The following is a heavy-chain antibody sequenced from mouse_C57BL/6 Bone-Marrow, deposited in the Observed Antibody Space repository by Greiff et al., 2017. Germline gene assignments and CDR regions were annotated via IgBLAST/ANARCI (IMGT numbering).Heavy chain of an antibody. D-gene: IGHD1-1*01. CDR2: IDPSDSYT. J-gene: IGHJ4*01. CDR1: GYTFTSYW. CDR3: ASYGSSPRAMDY. Sequence: QVQLQQPGAELVKPGASVKLSCKASGYTFTSYWMQWVKQRPGQGLEWIGEIDPSDSYTNYNQKFKGKATLTVDPSSSTAYMQLSSLTSEDSAVYYCASYGSSPRAMDYWGQGTSVTVSS. V-gene: IGHV1-50*01.